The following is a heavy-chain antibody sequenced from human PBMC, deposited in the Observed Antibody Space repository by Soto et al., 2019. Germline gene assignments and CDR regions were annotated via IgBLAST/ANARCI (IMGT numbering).Heavy chain of an antibody. CDR2: IIPISGTA. Sequence: QVQLVQSGAEVKKPGSSVKVSCKASGGTFSSYAISWVRQAPGQGLAWMGGIIPISGTATYAQKFQGRVTITADESTSAAYMELSSLRSEDTAVYYCARSQGSSTSLEIYYYYYYGMDVWGQGTTVTVSS. CDR3: ARSQGSSTSLEIYYYYYYGMDV. J-gene: IGHJ6*02. V-gene: IGHV1-69*01. D-gene: IGHD2-2*01. CDR1: GGTFSSYA.